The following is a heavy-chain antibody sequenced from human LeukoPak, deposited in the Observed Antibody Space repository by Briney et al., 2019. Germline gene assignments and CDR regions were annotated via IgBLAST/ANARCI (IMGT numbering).Heavy chain of an antibody. CDR3: ARGVEYYDSSGYQGY. D-gene: IGHD3-22*01. CDR2: MNPNSGNT. J-gene: IGHJ4*02. V-gene: IGHV1-8*01. Sequence: ASVKVSCKASGYTFTSYDINWVRQATGQGLEWVGWMNPNSGNTGYAQKFQGRVTMTRNTSISTAYMELSSLRSEDTAVYYCARGVEYYDSSGYQGYWGQGTLVTVSS. CDR1: GYTFTSYD.